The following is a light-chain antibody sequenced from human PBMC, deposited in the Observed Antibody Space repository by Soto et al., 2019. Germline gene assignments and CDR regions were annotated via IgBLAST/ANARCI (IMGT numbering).Light chain of an antibody. CDR2: GAS. V-gene: IGKV3-20*01. J-gene: IGKJ1*01. CDR3: QQYGSSGT. CDR1: QSFSRTY. Sequence: EVLMTQSPATLSVSPGARATLSCRASQSFSRTYLAWYQQTPGQAPRLRIYGASSRATGIPDRLSGGGSGTDFTLTISRLEPADFAVYYCQQYGSSGTFGQGTNVDIK.